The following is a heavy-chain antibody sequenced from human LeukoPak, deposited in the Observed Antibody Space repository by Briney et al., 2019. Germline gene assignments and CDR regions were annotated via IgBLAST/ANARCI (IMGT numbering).Heavy chain of an antibody. Sequence: PGGSLRLSCAASGFTFSSYWMSWVRQAPGKGLEWVSAISGSGGSTYYADSVKGRFTISRDNSKNTLYLQMNSLRAEDTAIFYCAKDCISGYYPYDAFNIWGQGTMVTVSS. CDR3: AKDCISGYYPYDAFNI. V-gene: IGHV3-23*01. J-gene: IGHJ3*02. D-gene: IGHD3-22*01. CDR1: GFTFSSYW. CDR2: ISGSGGST.